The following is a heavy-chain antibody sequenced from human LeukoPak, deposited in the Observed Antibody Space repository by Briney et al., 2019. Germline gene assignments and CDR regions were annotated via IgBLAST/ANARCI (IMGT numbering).Heavy chain of an antibody. J-gene: IGHJ4*02. D-gene: IGHD6-19*01. Sequence: GGSLRLSCAASGFIFSRCSMSWVRLAPGKGLEWISVISGSGGRTDYADSVKGRFTISRDNSKNTLYLQMNSLRAEDTAVYYCAKTALSVAGMVPVESELDYWGQGTLVTVSS. CDR2: ISGSGGRT. CDR3: AKTALSVAGMVPVESELDY. V-gene: IGHV3-23*01. CDR1: GFIFSRCS.